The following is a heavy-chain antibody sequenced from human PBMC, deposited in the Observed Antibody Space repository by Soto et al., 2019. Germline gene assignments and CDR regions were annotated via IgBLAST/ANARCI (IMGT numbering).Heavy chain of an antibody. CDR1: GFTFDDYA. Sequence: EVQLVESGGGLVQPGRSLRLSCAASGFTFDDYAMHWVRQAPGKGLEWVSGISWNSGSIGYADSVKGRFTISRDNAKNSLYLQMNSLRAEDTALYYCAKDQGYSYGRWYFDLWGRGTLVTVSS. CDR3: AKDQGYSYGRWYFDL. V-gene: IGHV3-9*01. CDR2: ISWNSGSI. D-gene: IGHD5-18*01. J-gene: IGHJ2*01.